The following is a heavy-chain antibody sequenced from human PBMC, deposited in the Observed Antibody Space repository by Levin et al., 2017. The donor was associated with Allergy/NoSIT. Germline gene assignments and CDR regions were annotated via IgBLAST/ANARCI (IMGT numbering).Heavy chain of an antibody. CDR3: ARQVGSAVTYDY. D-gene: IGHD4-17*01. CDR1: GYSISSGFY. Sequence: ESLKISCAVSGYSISSGFYWGWIRQSPGTGLEWIGNIYHSGNTYYNPSLKSRVTISVDTSNNQFSLKLSSVTAADTAVYYCARQVGSAVTYDYWGQGTLVTVSS. J-gene: IGHJ4*02. V-gene: IGHV4-38-2*01. CDR2: IYHSGNT.